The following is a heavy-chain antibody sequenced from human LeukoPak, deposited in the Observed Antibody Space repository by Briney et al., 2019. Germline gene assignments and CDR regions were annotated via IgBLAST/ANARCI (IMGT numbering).Heavy chain of an antibody. CDR3: ARAYYDILTGYYIDY. J-gene: IGHJ4*02. Sequence: KSSETLSLTCAVYGGPFGVYYWSWIRQPPGKGLEWIGYIYYSGSTNYNPSLKSRVTISVDTSKNQFSLKLSSVTAADTAVYYCARAYYDILTGYYIDYWGQGTLVTVSS. CDR2: IYYSGST. CDR1: GGPFGVYY. V-gene: IGHV4-59*01. D-gene: IGHD3-9*01.